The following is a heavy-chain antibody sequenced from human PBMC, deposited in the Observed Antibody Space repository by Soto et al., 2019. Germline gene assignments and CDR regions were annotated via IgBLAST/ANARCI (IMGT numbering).Heavy chain of an antibody. J-gene: IGHJ4*02. V-gene: IGHV1-18*01. D-gene: IGHD2-2*01. Sequence: XVKVSCKASGYTFTSYGISWVRRAPGQGLEWMGWISAYNGNTNYAQKLQGRVTMTTDTSTSAAYMELRSLRSEDTAVYYCARDCSSTSCYGIHFDYWGQGTLVTVSS. CDR2: ISAYNGNT. CDR1: GYTFTSYG. CDR3: ARDCSSTSCYGIHFDY.